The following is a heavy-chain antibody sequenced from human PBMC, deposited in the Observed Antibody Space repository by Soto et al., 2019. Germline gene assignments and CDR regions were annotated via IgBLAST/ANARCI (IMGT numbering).Heavy chain of an antibody. CDR3: ARLQNFVNWSFDH. CDR2: TRHSGYI. CDR1: GVSTTAYY. V-gene: IGHV4-59*08. J-gene: IGHJ4*02. Sequence: PSETLSLTCSVSGVSTTAYYWGWVRQAPGRGLEWIGFTRHSGYINYSPSFKSRVTMSVDPSKNQISLKLTSVTATDTAVYYCARLQNFVNWSFDHWGQGALVTVSS. D-gene: IGHD3-3*01.